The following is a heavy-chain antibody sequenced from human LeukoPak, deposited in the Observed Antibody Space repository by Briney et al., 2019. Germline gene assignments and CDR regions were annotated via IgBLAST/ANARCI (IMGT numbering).Heavy chain of an antibody. J-gene: IGHJ4*02. V-gene: IGHV3-23*01. Sequence: GGSLRLSCAASGFTFSSYSMNWVRQAPGKGLEWVSSISGSGGSTYYADSVKGRFTISRDNAKNTLYLQMNSLRAEDTAVYYCALWFGVTDYWGQGTLVTVSS. CDR1: GFTFSSYS. CDR2: ISGSGGST. CDR3: ALWFGVTDY. D-gene: IGHD3-10*01.